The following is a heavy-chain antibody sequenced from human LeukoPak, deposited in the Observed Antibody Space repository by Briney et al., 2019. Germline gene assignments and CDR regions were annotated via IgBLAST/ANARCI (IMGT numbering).Heavy chain of an antibody. D-gene: IGHD6-13*01. CDR2: ISGSGGST. V-gene: IGHV3-23*01. Sequence: PGGSLRLSCAASGFTFSSYAMSWVRQAPGKGLEWVSAISGSGGSTYYADSVKGRFTISRDNSKNTLYLQMNSLRAEDTAVYYCARGGGSSWYPQDYWGQGTLVTVSS. CDR3: ARGGGSSWYPQDY. J-gene: IGHJ4*02. CDR1: GFTFSSYA.